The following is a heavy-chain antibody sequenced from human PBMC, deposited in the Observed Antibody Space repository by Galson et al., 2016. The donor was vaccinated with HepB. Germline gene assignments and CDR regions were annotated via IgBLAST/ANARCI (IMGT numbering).Heavy chain of an antibody. CDR1: GGSVTSGPNY. CDR2: ITYSGNT. Sequence: ETLSLTCTVSGGSVTSGPNYWSWVRQPPGKGLEWIGYITYSGNTLYTPSLKSRVTISVDTAKNQISRKVNSVTAADTAVYYCARSFKGAHWGQGTLVTVSS. D-gene: IGHD1-26*01. CDR3: ARSFKGAH. V-gene: IGHV4-61*01. J-gene: IGHJ4*02.